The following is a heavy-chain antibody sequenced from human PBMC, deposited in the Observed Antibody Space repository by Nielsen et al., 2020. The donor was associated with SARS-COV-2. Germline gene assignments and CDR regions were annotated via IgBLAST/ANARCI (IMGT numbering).Heavy chain of an antibody. Sequence: SETLSLTCSVSGGSFSSGGSSYSWIRQHPGKGLVWIGLRHYTGNTYYNPSLQSRLFISVDTSKNQFSLRLSSVTAADTAVYYCATGAGWFDTWGQGTLVTVSS. CDR3: ATGAGWFDT. D-gene: IGHD6-19*01. CDR1: GGSFSSGGSS. V-gene: IGHV4-31*03. J-gene: IGHJ5*02. CDR2: RHYTGNT.